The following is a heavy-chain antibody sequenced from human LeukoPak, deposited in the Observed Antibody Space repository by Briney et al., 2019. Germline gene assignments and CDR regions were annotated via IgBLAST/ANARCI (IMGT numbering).Heavy chain of an antibody. CDR2: MFYSGST. V-gene: IGHV4-59*08. CDR3: ARGRGEVVVAAWDAFDI. J-gene: IGHJ3*02. CDR1: GGPVSSYY. D-gene: IGHD2-15*01. Sequence: SETLSLTCTVSGGPVSSYYWSWSRQPPGQGLEWIAYMFYSGSTNHNPSLKSRVTISIDTSKNQFSLRLSSVTAADTAVYYCARGRGEVVVAAWDAFDIWGQGTMVTVSS.